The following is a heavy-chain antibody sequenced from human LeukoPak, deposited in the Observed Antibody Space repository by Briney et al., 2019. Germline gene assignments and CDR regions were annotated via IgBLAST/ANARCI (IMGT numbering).Heavy chain of an antibody. V-gene: IGHV3-48*03. J-gene: IGHJ3*02. CDR3: ARGRSGGLVDAFDI. Sequence: PGGSLRLSCAASGFTFSSYEMNWVRQAPGKGLEWVSYISFSGTTIYYADSVKGRFTISRDNAKNSLYLQMNSLRAEDTAVYYCARGRSGGLVDAFDIWGQGTVLTVSS. D-gene: IGHD3-16*01. CDR2: ISFSGTTI. CDR1: GFTFSSYE.